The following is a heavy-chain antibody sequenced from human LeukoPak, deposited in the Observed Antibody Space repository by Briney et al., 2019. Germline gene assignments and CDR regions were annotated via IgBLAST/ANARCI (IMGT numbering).Heavy chain of an antibody. J-gene: IGHJ4*02. CDR1: GDSVSANKIA. D-gene: IGHD6-13*01. CDR2: TYYTSKWEN. Sequence: SQTLSLTCVISGDSVSANKIAWNWIRQSPSRGLEWLGRTYYTSKWENDYAVSVKGRITIIPDTSKNDISLHLTSVSPEDTAVYYCAREVVENSTTWIGAFDYWGQGTLVTVSS. V-gene: IGHV6-1*01. CDR3: AREVVENSTTWIGAFDY.